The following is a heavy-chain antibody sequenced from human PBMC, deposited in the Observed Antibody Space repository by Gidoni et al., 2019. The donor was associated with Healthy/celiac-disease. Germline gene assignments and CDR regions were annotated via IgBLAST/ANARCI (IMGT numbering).Heavy chain of an antibody. CDR1: GGSISSCNW. J-gene: IGHJ6*02. V-gene: IGHV4-4*02. Sequence: QVQLQESCPGLVMPSGTLSLTCALYGGSISSCNWWRWVRQPPGKGLEWIGEIYHSGSTNYNPSLKSRVTISVDKSKNQFSLKLSSVTAADTAVYYCARGAMRYGYYGMDVWGQGTTVTVSS. D-gene: IGHD5-18*01. CDR2: IYHSGST. CDR3: ARGAMRYGYYGMDV.